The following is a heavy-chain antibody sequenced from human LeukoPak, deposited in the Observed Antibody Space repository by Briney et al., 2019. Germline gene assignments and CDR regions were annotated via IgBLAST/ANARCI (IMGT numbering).Heavy chain of an antibody. Sequence: PGGSLRLSCAGSGFIFNNYAMPWVRQPPGKGLGWVPGISWNSGSIDYADSVKGRFTISRDNAKNSLYLQMNSLRVEDTAFYYCAKDNRRHYTSGPNPDSLHWGQGALVTVSS. CDR2: ISWNSGSI. CDR3: AKDNRRHYTSGPNPDSLH. J-gene: IGHJ4*02. CDR1: GFIFNNYA. D-gene: IGHD6-19*01. V-gene: IGHV3-9*01.